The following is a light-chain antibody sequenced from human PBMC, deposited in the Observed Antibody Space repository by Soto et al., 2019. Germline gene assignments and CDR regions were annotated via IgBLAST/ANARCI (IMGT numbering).Light chain of an antibody. Sequence: EITLTQSPVTLSVSPGERATLFCRASQSLAGNLAWYRQSPGQTPRLLIYGTSVRATGIPARFSGSGSGTDYTLSISSLQSDDFATYYCQQYNTWPWTFGQGTRVEI. CDR3: QQYNTWPWT. J-gene: IGKJ1*01. CDR2: GTS. V-gene: IGKV3D-15*01. CDR1: QSLAGN.